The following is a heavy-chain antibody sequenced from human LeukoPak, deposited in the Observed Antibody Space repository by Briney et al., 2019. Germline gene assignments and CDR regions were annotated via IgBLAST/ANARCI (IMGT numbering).Heavy chain of an antibody. D-gene: IGHD3-22*01. CDR1: GGSVSSYY. CDR2: IYYSGST. V-gene: IGHV4-59*08. CDR3: ARQGEYYYDSRAYNPFDY. Sequence: SETLSLTCTASGGSVSSYYWSWIRQPPGKGLEWIGYIYYSGSTNYNPSLKSRVTISVDTSKNQFSLKLSSVTAADTAVYYCARQGEYYYDSRAYNPFDYWGQGTLVTVSS. J-gene: IGHJ4*02.